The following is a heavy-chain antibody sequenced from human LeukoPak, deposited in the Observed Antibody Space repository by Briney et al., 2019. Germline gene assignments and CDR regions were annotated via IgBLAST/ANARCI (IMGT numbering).Heavy chain of an antibody. CDR3: VRDRGRASVDY. D-gene: IGHD1-26*01. Sequence: GGSLRLSCAASGFTFAGYWISWVRQAPGKGLEWVANIKQDASEEYYMDSVKGRFTISRDNAKNSLYLQMNSLRAEDTAVYYCVRDRGRASVDYWGQGTLVTVSS. CDR1: GFTFAGYW. CDR2: IKQDASEE. J-gene: IGHJ4*02. V-gene: IGHV3-7*01.